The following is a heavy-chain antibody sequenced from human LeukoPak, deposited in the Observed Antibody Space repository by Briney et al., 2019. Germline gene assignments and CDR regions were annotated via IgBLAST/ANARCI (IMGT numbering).Heavy chain of an antibody. CDR2: INHSGST. CDR3: ARSGPYYDRGVSAFDI. CDR1: GGSFSDNY. J-gene: IGHJ3*02. V-gene: IGHV4-34*01. D-gene: IGHD3-22*01. Sequence: SETLSLTCGVYGGSFSDNYWSWIRQPPGKGLEWIGEINHSGSTTYNPSLKSRVAISVDTSKIQFSLSLNSVTAADTAVYYCARSGPYYDRGVSAFDIWGQGTMVTVSS.